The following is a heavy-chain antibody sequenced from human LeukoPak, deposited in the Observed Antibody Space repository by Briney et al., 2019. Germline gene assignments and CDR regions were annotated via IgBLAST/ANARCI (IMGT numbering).Heavy chain of an antibody. J-gene: IGHJ6*03. Sequence: SETLSLTCTVSGGSISSHYWSWIRQPPGKGLEWIGYIYYSGSTNYNPSLKSRVTISVDTSKNQFSLKLSSVTAADTAAYYCATALRPYYYMDVWGKGTTVTVSS. CDR3: ATALRPYYYMDV. CDR2: IYYSGST. CDR1: GGSISSHY. V-gene: IGHV4-59*11.